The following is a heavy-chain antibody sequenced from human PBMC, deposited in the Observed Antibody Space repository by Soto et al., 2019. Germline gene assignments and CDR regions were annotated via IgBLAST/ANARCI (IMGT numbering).Heavy chain of an antibody. V-gene: IGHV1-2*04. CDR3: ARTLGYCTNGVCSFEY. Sequence: GASVKVSCKASGYTFTGYYMHWVRQAPGQGLEWMGWINPNSGDTNYAQKFQGWVTMTRDTSISTAYMELSRLRSDDTAVYYCARTLGYCTNGVCSFEYWGQGTLVTVSS. J-gene: IGHJ4*02. D-gene: IGHD2-8*01. CDR2: INPNSGDT. CDR1: GYTFTGYY.